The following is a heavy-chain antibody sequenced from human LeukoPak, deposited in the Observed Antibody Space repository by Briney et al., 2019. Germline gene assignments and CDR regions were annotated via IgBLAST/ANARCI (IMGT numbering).Heavy chain of an antibody. V-gene: IGHV3-30-3*01. J-gene: IGHJ4*02. CDR2: ISYDGSNK. CDR3: ARDIERRQWLVQDDY. CDR1: GFTFSSYA. D-gene: IGHD6-19*01. Sequence: GGSLRLSCAASGFTFSSYAMHWVRQAPGKGLEWVAVISYDGSNKYYADSVKGRFTISRDNSKNTLYLQMNSLRAEDTAVYYCARDIERRQWLVQDDYWGQGTLVTVSS.